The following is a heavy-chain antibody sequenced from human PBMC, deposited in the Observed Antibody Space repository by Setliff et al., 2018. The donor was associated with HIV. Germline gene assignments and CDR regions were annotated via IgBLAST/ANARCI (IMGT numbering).Heavy chain of an antibody. Sequence: PSETLSLTCAVFGGSFSGYYWSWIRQPPGKGLAWIGEINHSGSTDYNPSLKSRVTISVDTSKNQFSLNLSSVTAADTAVYYCARYDYGDFDYWGQGTPVTVSS. J-gene: IGHJ4*02. CDR3: ARYDYGDFDY. D-gene: IGHD4-17*01. CDR2: INHSGST. V-gene: IGHV4-34*01. CDR1: GGSFSGYY.